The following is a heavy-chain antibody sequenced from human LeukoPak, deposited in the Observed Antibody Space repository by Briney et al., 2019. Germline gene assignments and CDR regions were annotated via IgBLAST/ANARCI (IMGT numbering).Heavy chain of an antibody. J-gene: IGHJ4*02. V-gene: IGHV4-4*07. CDR2: IYTSGST. D-gene: IGHD2-21*01. CDR1: GGSISSYY. Sequence: SETLSLTCTVSGGSISSYYWSWIRQPAGKGLEWIGRIYTSGSTNYNPSLKSRVTISIDATPRHVSLTLNSVTAADTAVYYCATYGGDWKFDSWGQGTLVTVSS. CDR3: ATYGGDWKFDS.